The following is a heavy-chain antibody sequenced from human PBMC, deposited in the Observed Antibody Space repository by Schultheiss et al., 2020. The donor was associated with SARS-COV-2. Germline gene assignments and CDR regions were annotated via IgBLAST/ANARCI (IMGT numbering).Heavy chain of an antibody. CDR3: ARDPRTYYDFWSGYYRPDYFDY. J-gene: IGHJ4*02. CDR1: GGSISSCSYY. V-gene: IGHV4-39*07. CDR2: IYYSGST. Sequence: GSLRLSCSVSGGSISSCSYYWGWIRQPPEKGLEWIGSIYYSGSTYYNPSLKSRVTISVDTSKNQFSLKLSSVTAADTAVYYCARDPRTYYDFWSGYYRPDYFDYWGQGTLVTVS. D-gene: IGHD3-3*01.